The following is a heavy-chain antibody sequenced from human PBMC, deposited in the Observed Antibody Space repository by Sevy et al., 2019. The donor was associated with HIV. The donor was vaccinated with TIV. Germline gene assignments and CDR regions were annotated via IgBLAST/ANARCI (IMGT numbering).Heavy chain of an antibody. CDR1: GFTFGDYY. J-gene: IGHJ4*02. D-gene: IGHD3-16*01. V-gene: IGHV3-11*06. Sequence: GGSLRLSCTASGFTFGDYYMSWIRQAPGKGLEWISYISGLSNYINYADSVKGRFSISRDNVKDSLYLQMNSLRADDTAVYFCARRAVNWDYFEYWGQGTLVTVSS. CDR2: ISGLSNYI. CDR3: ARRAVNWDYFEY.